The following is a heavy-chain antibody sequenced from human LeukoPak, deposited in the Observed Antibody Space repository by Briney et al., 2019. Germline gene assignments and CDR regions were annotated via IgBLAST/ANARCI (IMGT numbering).Heavy chain of an antibody. V-gene: IGHV3-23*01. CDR3: AKYQFWSGQKGSYFDY. D-gene: IGHD3-3*01. CDR1: GFTFSSYA. CDR2: ISGSGGST. Sequence: PGGSLRLSCAASGFTFSSYAMSWVRQAPGKGLEWVSAISGSGGSTYYADSVKGRFTISRDNSKNTLYLQMNSLRAEDTAVYYCAKYQFWSGQKGSYFDYWGQGTLVTVSS. J-gene: IGHJ4*02.